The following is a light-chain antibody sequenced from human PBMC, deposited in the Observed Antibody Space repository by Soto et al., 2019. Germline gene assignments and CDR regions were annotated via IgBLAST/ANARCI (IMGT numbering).Light chain of an antibody. J-gene: IGLJ1*01. CDR3: CSYAGRYTYV. V-gene: IGLV2-11*01. CDR1: SSDVGVYNY. CDR2: DVS. Sequence: QSALTQPRSVSGSPGQSVSISCTGTSSDVGVYNYVSWYQQHPGKAPKVMIYDVSKRPSGVPDRFSGSKSGNTASLTISGLQSEDEADYYCCSYAGRYTYVFGTGTQLTVL.